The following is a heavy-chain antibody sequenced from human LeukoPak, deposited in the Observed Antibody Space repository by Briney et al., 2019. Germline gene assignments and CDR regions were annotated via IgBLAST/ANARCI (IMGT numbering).Heavy chain of an antibody. D-gene: IGHD3-22*01. CDR3: ARSANYYDNSGYYGGAFDI. J-gene: IGHJ3*02. CDR2: IYTSGST. CDR1: GGSISSYY. V-gene: IGHV4-4*07. Sequence: SETLSLTCTVSGGSISSYYWSWIRQPAGKGLEWIGRIYTSGSTNYNPSLKSRVTMSVDTSKNQFSLKLSSVTAADTAVYYCARSANYYDNSGYYGGAFDIWGQGTMVTVSS.